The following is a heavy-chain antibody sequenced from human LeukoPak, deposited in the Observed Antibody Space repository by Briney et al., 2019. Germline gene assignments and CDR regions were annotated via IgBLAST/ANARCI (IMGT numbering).Heavy chain of an antibody. CDR3: ARDEIGGGWYDF. D-gene: IGHD2-15*01. Sequence: GGSLRLSCAASGFTVSSKCMSWVRQAPGKGLEWVSVIYSGGSTYYADSAKGRFTISRDNSKNTVYLQMNSLRAEDTAVYYCARDEIGGGWYDFWGQGALVTVSS. CDR1: GFTVSSKC. J-gene: IGHJ5*01. CDR2: IYSGGST. V-gene: IGHV3-66*01.